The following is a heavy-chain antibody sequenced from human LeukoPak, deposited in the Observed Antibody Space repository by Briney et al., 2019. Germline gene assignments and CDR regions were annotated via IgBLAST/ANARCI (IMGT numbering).Heavy chain of an antibody. CDR2: ISYDGSNK. CDR3: ARESINHFDY. Sequence: PGGSLRLSCAASGFTSSSYAMHWVRQAPGKGLEWVAVISYDGSNKYYADSVKCRFTISRDNSKNTLYLQMNSLRAEHTAVYYCARESINHFDYWGQGTLVTVSS. J-gene: IGHJ4*02. V-gene: IGHV3-30*04. CDR1: GFTSSSYA.